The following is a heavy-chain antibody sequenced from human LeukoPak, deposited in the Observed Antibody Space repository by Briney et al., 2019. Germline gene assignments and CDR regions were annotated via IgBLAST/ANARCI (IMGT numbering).Heavy chain of an antibody. J-gene: IGHJ4*02. CDR1: GGSFSGYY. CDR3: ARGESCANGVCYYWDY. CDR2: ISHSGST. D-gene: IGHD2-8*01. V-gene: IGHV4-34*01. Sequence: SETLSLTCAVYGGSFSGYYWSWIRQPPGKGLEWIGGISHSGSTNYNPSLKSRVTISVDTSKNQFSLKLSSVTAADTAVYYCARGESCANGVCYYWDYWGQGTLVTVSS.